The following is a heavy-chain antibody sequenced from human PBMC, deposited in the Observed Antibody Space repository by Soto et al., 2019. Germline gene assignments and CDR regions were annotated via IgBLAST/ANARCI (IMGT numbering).Heavy chain of an antibody. V-gene: IGHV3-23*01. Sequence: GGSLRLSCAASGFTFSSYAMSWVRQAPGKGLEWVSAISGSGGSTYYADSVKGRFTISRDNSKNTLYLQMNSLRAEDTAVYYCAKMAYYYDSSGYYLLAQFDYWGQGTLVTVSS. CDR3: AKMAYYYDSSGYYLLAQFDY. D-gene: IGHD3-22*01. J-gene: IGHJ4*02. CDR1: GFTFSSYA. CDR2: ISGSGGST.